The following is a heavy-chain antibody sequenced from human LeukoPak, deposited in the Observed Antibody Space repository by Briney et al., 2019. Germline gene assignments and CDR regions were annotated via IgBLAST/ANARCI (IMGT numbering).Heavy chain of an antibody. CDR2: IYSGGST. V-gene: IGHV3-66*01. J-gene: IGHJ4*02. D-gene: IGHD3-10*01. Sequence: GGSLGLSCAASGLTVSSNYMSWVRQAPGKGLEWVSVIYSGGSTYYADSVKGRFTISRDNSKNTLYLLMNSLRAEDTAVYYCARGLSLTFGEVPFDYGGQGTLVTVSS. CDR3: ARGLSLTFGEVPFDY. CDR1: GLTVSSNY.